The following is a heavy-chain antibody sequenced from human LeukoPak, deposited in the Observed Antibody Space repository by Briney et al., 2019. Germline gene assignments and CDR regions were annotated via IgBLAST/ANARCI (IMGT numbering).Heavy chain of an antibody. CDR1: GGSISTYY. D-gene: IGHD3-3*01. CDR2: IYYSGYT. CDR3: ARDFRGGYDFWSGYYTPYYFDY. V-gene: IGHV4-59*01. J-gene: IGHJ4*02. Sequence: PSETLSLTCTVSGGSISTYYWSWFRQPPGKGLEWIGYIYYSGYTNYIPSLKSRVTISLDTSKNQFSLSLSSVTAADTAVYYCARDFRGGYDFWSGYYTPYYFDYWGQGTLVTVSP.